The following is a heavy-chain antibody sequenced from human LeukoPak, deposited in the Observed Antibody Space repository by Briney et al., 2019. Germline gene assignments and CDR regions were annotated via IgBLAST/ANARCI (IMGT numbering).Heavy chain of an antibody. D-gene: IGHD6-13*01. V-gene: IGHV3-48*01. CDR3: ARDQKYTSTWYRVGYFDL. CDR2: ISSSSNM. CDR1: GFTFSRHS. Sequence: GGSLRLSCAASGFTFSRHSMNWVRQAPGKGLEWVSYISSSSNMDYADSVKGRFAISSDNAKNSLFLQMTSLREEDTAVYYCARDQKYTSTWYRVGYFDLWGRGTLVTVSS. J-gene: IGHJ2*01.